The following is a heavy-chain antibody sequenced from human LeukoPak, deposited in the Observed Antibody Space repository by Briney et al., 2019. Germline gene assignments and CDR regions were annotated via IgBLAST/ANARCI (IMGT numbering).Heavy chain of an antibody. V-gene: IGHV1-46*01. CDR2: INPSGGST. J-gene: IGHJ6*02. Sequence: ASVKVSCTASGYTFTSYYMHWVRQVPGQGLEWMGIINPSGGSTSYAQKFQGRVTMTRDTSTSTVYMKLSSLRSEDTAVYYCARDVLGMDVWGQGTTVTVSS. CDR3: ARDVLGMDV. CDR1: GYTFTSYY.